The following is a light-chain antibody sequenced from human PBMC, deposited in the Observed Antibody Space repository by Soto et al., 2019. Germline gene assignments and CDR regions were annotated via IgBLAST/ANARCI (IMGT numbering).Light chain of an antibody. J-gene: IGKJ5*01. CDR3: QQYNSYSKYT. V-gene: IGKV1-5*01. CDR1: QSISSW. CDR2: DAS. Sequence: EIHMTQSPWTQSHSVGHRGTINYXXSQSISSWLAWYQQKPGKAPKLLIYDASSLESGVPSRFSGSGSGTEFTLTISSLQPDDFATYYCQQYNSYSKYTFGQGTRLEIK.